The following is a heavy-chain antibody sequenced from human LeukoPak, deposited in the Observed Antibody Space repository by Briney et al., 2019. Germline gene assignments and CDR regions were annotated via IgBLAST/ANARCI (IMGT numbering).Heavy chain of an antibody. D-gene: IGHD3-22*01. CDR2: IIPIFGTA. CDR1: GGTFSSYA. CDR3: ARDHGYYYDSSGYYDDY. J-gene: IGHJ4*02. V-gene: IGHV1-69*13. Sequence: GASVKVSCKASGGTFSSYAISWVRQAPGQGLEWMGGIIPIFGTANYAQKFQGRVTITADESTSTAYMELSRLRSDDTAVYYCARDHGYYYDSSGYYDDYWGQGTLVTVSS.